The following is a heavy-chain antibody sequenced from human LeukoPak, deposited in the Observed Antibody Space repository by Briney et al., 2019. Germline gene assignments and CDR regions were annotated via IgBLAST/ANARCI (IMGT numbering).Heavy chain of an antibody. J-gene: IGHJ6*03. Sequence: SETLSLTCTVSGGSISSSSYYWGWIRQPPGKGLEWIGSIYYSGSTYYNPSLKSRVTISVDTSKNQFSLKLSSVTAADTAVYYCARALRMVRGVYYMDVWGKGTTVTISS. CDR1: GGSISSSSYY. V-gene: IGHV4-39*07. CDR2: IYYSGST. D-gene: IGHD3-10*01. CDR3: ARALRMVRGVYYMDV.